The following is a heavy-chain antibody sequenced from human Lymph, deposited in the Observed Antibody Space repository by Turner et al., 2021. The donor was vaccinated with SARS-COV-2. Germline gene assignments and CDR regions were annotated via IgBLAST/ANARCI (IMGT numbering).Heavy chain of an antibody. J-gene: IGHJ4*02. V-gene: IGHV3-33*01. CDR3: ARELRCGELPAADH. Sequence: QVQLVESGGGVVPPGSSLRFSCAASGFIFSSNGMHLVRQAPGKGLEWVAVRWNDGSNKYYADSVKGRVTISRDNSKNTLYLQMNSLRAEDTAVYYCARELRCGELPAADHWGQGTLVTVSS. CDR2: RWNDGSNK. D-gene: IGHD3-10*01. CDR1: GFIFSSNG.